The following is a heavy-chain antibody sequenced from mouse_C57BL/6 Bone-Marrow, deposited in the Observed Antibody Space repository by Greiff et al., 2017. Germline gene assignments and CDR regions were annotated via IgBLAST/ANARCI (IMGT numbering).Heavy chain of an antibody. J-gene: IGHJ2*01. CDR2: IYPGSGST. CDR1: GYTFTSYW. CDR3: ARWYITAVVAVDY. D-gene: IGHD1-1*01. V-gene: IGHV1-55*01. Sequence: VQLQQSGAELVKPGASVKMSCKASGYTFTSYWITWVKQRPGQGLEWIGDIYPGSGSTNYNEKFKSKATLTVDTSSSTASMQLSSLTSEDSAVYYSARWYITAVVAVDYWGQGTTLTVSS.